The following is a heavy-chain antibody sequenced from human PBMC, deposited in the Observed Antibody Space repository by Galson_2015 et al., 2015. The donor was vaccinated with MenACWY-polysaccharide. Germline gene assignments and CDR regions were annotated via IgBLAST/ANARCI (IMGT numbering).Heavy chain of an antibody. CDR1: GFSFSTYN. CDR3: ARGHLGLGL. D-gene: IGHD7-27*01. V-gene: IGHV3-7*01. Sequence: SLRLSCAGSGFSFSTYNMNWVRQAPGKGLEWVASIKKDGSEKYYVDSVKGRFTISRDNAKDSLYLQMNSLRAEDTAVYFCARGHLGLGLWGQGTTVTVSS. CDR2: IKKDGSEK. J-gene: IGHJ6*02.